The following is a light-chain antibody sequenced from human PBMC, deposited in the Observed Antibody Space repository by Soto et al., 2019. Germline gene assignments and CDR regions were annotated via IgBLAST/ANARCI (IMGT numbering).Light chain of an antibody. CDR3: LLYYRGAQI. CDR2: LTS. Sequence: QTVVPQEPSLTVSPGRTVTLTCASSTGAVTNGYYPSWFQQKPGQAPRSLIYLTSNKHSWTPARFSGSLLGGKAALTLSNVQPEDEAEYYCLLYYRGAQIFGGGTKLTVL. V-gene: IGLV7-43*01. CDR1: TGAVTNGYY. J-gene: IGLJ2*01.